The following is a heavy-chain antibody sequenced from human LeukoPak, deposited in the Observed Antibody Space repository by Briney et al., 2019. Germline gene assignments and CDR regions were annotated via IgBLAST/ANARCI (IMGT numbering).Heavy chain of an antibody. CDR1: GGSIFSSSYY. CDR3: ARHDSSGWYSDYSLDY. CDR2: IYYSGST. V-gene: IGHV4-39*01. Sequence: SETLSQISTVSGGSIFSSSYYWGWIRQPPGKGLEWIGSIYYSGSTYYNPSLKSRVTISVDTSKNQYSLKLSSVTAADTAVYYCARHDSSGWYSDYSLDYWGQGTLVTVSS. D-gene: IGHD6-19*01. J-gene: IGHJ4*02.